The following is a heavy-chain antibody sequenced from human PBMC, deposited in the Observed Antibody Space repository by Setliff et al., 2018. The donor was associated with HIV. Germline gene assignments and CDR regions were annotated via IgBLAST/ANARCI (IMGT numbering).Heavy chain of an antibody. Sequence: QTGGSLRLSCVASGFTFRSYWMSWVRQAPGKRPEWVANIKDDRRDKFYLDSVKGRFTISRDNAKNSLYLQMNSLRAEDAAVYYCAREVWSEDDNWGQGTLVTVSS. CDR1: GFTFRSYW. J-gene: IGHJ4*02. CDR3: AREVWSEDDN. V-gene: IGHV3-7*05. CDR2: IKDDRRDK. D-gene: IGHD3-10*01.